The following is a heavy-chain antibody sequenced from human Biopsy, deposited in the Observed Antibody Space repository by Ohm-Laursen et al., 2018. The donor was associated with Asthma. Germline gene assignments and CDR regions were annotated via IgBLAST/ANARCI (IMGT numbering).Heavy chain of an antibody. J-gene: IGHJ2*01. CDR2: ISYSGST. D-gene: IGHD2-15*01. CDR3: ARVPTTLRCFDL. CDR1: GGSVSSGSYY. V-gene: IGHV4-61*01. Sequence: GTLSLTCSVSGGSVSSGSYYWSWIRQPPGKGLAWVSYISYSGSTAYNPSLKSRLTISMDTSKNQFSLKLSSVTAADTAVYYCARVPTTLRCFDLWGRGTLVTVSS.